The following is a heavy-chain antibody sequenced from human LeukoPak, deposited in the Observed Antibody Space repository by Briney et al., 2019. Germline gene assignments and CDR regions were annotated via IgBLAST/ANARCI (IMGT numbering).Heavy chain of an antibody. V-gene: IGHV4-59*08. D-gene: IGHD4/OR15-4a*01. Sequence: SETLSLTCTVSGGSISSYYWTWIRQPPGKGLEWIGYIYYSGSTNYNPSLKSRVTISVDTSKNQFSLKLSSVTAADTAVYYCAGQLWCDYNWFDPWGQGTLVTVSS. J-gene: IGHJ5*02. CDR2: IYYSGST. CDR1: GGSISSYY. CDR3: AGQLWCDYNWFDP.